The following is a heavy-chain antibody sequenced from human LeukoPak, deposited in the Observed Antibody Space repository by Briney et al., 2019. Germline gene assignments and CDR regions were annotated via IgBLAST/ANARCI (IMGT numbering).Heavy chain of an antibody. CDR1: GGSTSTYY. CDR3: ARNFDWGRAFDI. V-gene: IGHV4-59*01. J-gene: IGHJ3*02. D-gene: IGHD7-27*01. Sequence: SETLSLTCTVSGGSTSTYYWSWIRQPPGKGLEWIGYIYYSGNTNYNPSLKSRVTISIDTPKNQFSLNLSSVTAADTAVYYCARNFDWGRAFDIWGQGTMVTVSS. CDR2: IYYSGNT.